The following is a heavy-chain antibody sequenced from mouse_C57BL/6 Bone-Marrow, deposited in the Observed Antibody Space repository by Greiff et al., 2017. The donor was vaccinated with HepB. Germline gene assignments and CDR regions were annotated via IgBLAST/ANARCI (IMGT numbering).Heavy chain of an antibody. J-gene: IGHJ4*01. CDR1: GYSITSGYY. CDR2: ISYDGSN. D-gene: IGHD1-1*01. Sequence: EVKLEESGPGLVKPSQSLSLTCSVTGYSITSGYYWNWIRQFPGNKLEWMGYISYDGSNNYNPSLKHRISITRDTSKNQFFLKLNPVTTEDTAIYYCARGGSSSRYAMDYWGQGTSVTVSS. V-gene: IGHV3-6*01. CDR3: ARGGSSSRYAMDY.